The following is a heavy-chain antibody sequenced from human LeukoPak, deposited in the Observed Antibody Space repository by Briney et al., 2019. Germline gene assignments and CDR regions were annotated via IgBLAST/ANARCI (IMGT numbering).Heavy chain of an antibody. V-gene: IGHV3-23*01. CDR3: AKVPQYYDSSGYYGFVVDY. CDR2: ISGSGGST. D-gene: IGHD3-22*01. Sequence: GGSLRLSCAASGFTFSSYAMSWVRQAPGKGLEWVSAISGSGGSTYYADSVKGRFTISRDNSKNTLYLQMNSLRAEDTAVYYCAKVPQYYDSSGYYGFVVDYWGQGTLVTVSS. J-gene: IGHJ4*02. CDR1: GFTFSSYA.